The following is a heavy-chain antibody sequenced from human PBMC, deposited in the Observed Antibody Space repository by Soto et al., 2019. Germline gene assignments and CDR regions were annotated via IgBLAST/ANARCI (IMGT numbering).Heavy chain of an antibody. J-gene: IGHJ6*02. D-gene: IGHD6-13*01. V-gene: IGHV1-69*01. Sequence: QVQLVQSGAEVKKPGSSVKVSCKASGGTFSSYAISWVRQAPGQGLEWMGGIIPIFGTANHAQKFQGRVTITADESTSTAYMELSSLRSEDTAVYYCARVIGIAPYYYYYGMDVWGQGTTVTVSS. CDR1: GGTFSSYA. CDR3: ARVIGIAPYYYYYGMDV. CDR2: IIPIFGTA.